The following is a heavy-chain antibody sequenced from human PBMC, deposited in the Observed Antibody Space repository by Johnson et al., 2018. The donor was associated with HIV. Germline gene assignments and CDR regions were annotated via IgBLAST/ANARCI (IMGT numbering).Heavy chain of an antibody. V-gene: IGHV3-53*01. J-gene: IGHJ3*02. CDR1: GFTVSSNY. Sequence: VQVVESGGDVVQPGGSLRLSCAASGFTVSSNYMSWVRQAPGKGLEWVSVIYSGGSTYYADSVTGRFTISRDNSKNTLYLQMNSLRAEDTAVYYCARDRVAAAVDAFDIWGQGTMVTVSS. CDR3: ARDRVAAAVDAFDI. CDR2: IYSGGST. D-gene: IGHD6-13*01.